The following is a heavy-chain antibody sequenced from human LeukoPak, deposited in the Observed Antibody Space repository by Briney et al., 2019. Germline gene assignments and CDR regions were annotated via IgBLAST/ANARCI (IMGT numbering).Heavy chain of an antibody. CDR2: VYPGGSGT. CDR3: CVMGMGNPY. Sequence: GGSLRLSCAAAGYTFSRYAIHWVRQAPGSGLVWVAHVYPGGSGTSYVDSVKGRFTISRDNAKSTLSLQMNSLRAEDTAVYYCCVMGMGNPYWGQGTLVTVSS. V-gene: IGHV3-74*01. CDR1: GYTFSRYA. J-gene: IGHJ4*02. D-gene: IGHD2-8*01.